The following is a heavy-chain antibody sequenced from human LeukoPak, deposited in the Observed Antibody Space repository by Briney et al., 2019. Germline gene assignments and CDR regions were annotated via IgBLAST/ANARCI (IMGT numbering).Heavy chain of an antibody. J-gene: IGHJ4*02. CDR2: IYTSGST. CDR1: GGSISSGSYY. Sequence: SQTLSLTCTVSGGSISSGSYYWSWIRQPAGKGLEWIGRIYTSGSTNYNPSLKSRVTISVDTSKNQFSLKLSSVTAADTAVYYCARSNYGDLLFDYWGQGNLVTVSS. V-gene: IGHV4-61*02. D-gene: IGHD4-17*01. CDR3: ARSNYGDLLFDY.